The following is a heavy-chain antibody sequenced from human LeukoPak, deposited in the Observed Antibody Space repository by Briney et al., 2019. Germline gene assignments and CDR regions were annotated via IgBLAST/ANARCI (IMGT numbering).Heavy chain of an antibody. CDR1: GYTFTGYY. CDR3: ASDPSSSDNFFDF. D-gene: IGHD6-6*01. Sequence: ASVKVSCKASGYTFTGYYMHWVRQAPGQGLDYMGHINLNSGGTFYVQKFQGRVTMTRDTSISTAYMDLSRLTSDDTAVYFCASDPSSSDNFFDFWGQGTLVTVSS. V-gene: IGHV1-2*06. J-gene: IGHJ4*02. CDR2: INLNSGGT.